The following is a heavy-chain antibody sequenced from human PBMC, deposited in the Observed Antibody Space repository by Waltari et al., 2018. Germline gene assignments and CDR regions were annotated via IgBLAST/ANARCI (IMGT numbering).Heavy chain of an antibody. J-gene: IGHJ4*02. CDR2: ISGSAIST. V-gene: IGHV3-23*01. D-gene: IGHD3-10*01. Sequence: EVQLLESGGGLVQPGGSLRLSCAASGFNFNNYAMSWVRQAPGKGLDGGSSISGSAISTWYADSVKGRFTFSRDNSKNTVNLQMNGLRAEDTAVYYCAKEGTLHTMDSWGQGTLVTVSS. CDR1: GFNFNNYA. CDR3: AKEGTLHTMDS.